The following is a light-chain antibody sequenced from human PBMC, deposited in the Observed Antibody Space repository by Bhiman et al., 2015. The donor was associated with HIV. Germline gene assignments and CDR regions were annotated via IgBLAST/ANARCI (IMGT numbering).Light chain of an antibody. CDR3: CSYAGSYTFDYV. V-gene: IGLV3-1*01. CDR1: KLGDKY. CDR2: QDN. Sequence: SYELTQPPSVSVSPGQTATITCSGDKLGDKYACWYQQRPGQSPVLVIYQDNKRPSGIPERFSGSNSGNTATLTISGTQAMDEADYYCCSYAGSYTFDYVFGTGTKVTVL. J-gene: IGLJ1*01.